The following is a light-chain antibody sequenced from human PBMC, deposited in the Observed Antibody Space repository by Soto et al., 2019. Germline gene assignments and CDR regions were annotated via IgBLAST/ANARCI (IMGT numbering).Light chain of an antibody. CDR3: HQYGSLPLT. Sequence: EIVLTQSPGTLSLSPGERATLSCRASESVTNTYLAWYQHKPGQPPRLLIYGGSRRATGISDRFSGSGSGTDFTLTISRLEPEDFAVFYCHQYGSLPLTFGGGTKVDI. CDR2: GGS. V-gene: IGKV3-20*01. J-gene: IGKJ4*01. CDR1: ESVTNTY.